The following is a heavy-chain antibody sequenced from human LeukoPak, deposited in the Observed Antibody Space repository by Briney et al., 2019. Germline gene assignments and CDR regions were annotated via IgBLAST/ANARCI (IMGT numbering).Heavy chain of an antibody. CDR3: ARGEDWIQGNWFDP. CDR2: LDPEDGET. J-gene: IGHJ5*02. Sequence: ASVKVSCKVSGYTLTELSMHWVRQAPGKGLEWMGGLDPEDGETIYAQKFQGRVTMTEDTSTDTAYMELSSLRSADTAVYYCARGEDWIQGNWFDPWGQGTLVTVSS. V-gene: IGHV1-24*01. D-gene: IGHD5-18*01. CDR1: GYTLTELS.